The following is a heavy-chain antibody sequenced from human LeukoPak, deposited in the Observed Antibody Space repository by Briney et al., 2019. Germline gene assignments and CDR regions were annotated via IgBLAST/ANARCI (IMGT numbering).Heavy chain of an antibody. CDR2: INHSGST. Sequence: PSETLSLTCAVYGGSFSGYYWSWIRQPPGKGLEWIGEINHSGSTNYNPSLKSRVTISVDTSKNQFSLKLSSVTAADTAVYYCARVYGSGWYRINYWGQGTLVTVSS. CDR3: ARVYGSGWYRINY. CDR1: GGSFSGYY. J-gene: IGHJ4*02. V-gene: IGHV4-34*01. D-gene: IGHD6-19*01.